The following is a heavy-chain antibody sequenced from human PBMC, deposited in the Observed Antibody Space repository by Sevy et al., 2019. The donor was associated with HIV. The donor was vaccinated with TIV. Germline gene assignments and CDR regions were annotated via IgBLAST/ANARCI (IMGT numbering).Heavy chain of an antibody. CDR1: GGSITSLY. Sequence: SETLSLTCTVSGGSITSLYWNWIRQPPGKGLEWIANIYYNGHINYNPSLKGRVTLSLDTSKNQLSLRLSSVTAAGTVMYYCAGENAWGRGYSWGQGTLVTVSS. CDR2: IYYNGHI. D-gene: IGHD1-26*01. J-gene: IGHJ4*02. CDR3: AGENAWGRGYS. V-gene: IGHV4-59*08.